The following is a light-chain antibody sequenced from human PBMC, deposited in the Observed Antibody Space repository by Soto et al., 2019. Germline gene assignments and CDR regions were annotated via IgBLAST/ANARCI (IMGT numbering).Light chain of an antibody. CDR2: KAS. J-gene: IGKJ2*01. CDR3: QQYKTYSLT. V-gene: IGKV1-5*03. CDR1: QRISPW. Sequence: DIQMTQSPSTLSASVGDRVTITCRASQRISPWLAWYQQKPGKAPKILIYKASSLEGGVPSRFSGSESGTEFTLTISSLQPDDFATYYCQQYKTYSLTFGQGTKLEMK.